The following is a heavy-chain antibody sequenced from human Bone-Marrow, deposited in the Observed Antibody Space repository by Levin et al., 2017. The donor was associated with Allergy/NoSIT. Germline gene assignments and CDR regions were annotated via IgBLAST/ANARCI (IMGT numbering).Heavy chain of an antibody. CDR2: INWNGDSI. V-gene: IGHV3-20*04. Sequence: PGGSLRLSCAASGFIFDQHGMSWVRQAPGKGLEWVSGINWNGDSIDYADSVKGRFTISRDNGRNSLYLQMNVLRAADTALYYCARVREAGYYESTGSYRITVWYCDRWGRGHQVTVSS. CDR3: ARVREAGYYESTGSYRITVWYCDR. CDR1: GFIFDQHG. D-gene: IGHD3-22*01. J-gene: IGHJ2*01.